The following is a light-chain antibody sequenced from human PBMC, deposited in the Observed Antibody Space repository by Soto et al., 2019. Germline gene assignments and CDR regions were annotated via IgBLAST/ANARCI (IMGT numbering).Light chain of an antibody. Sequence: EIVMTQSPATLSVSPGERATLSCRASQSVNVNLAWYQQKPGQAPRLLMFGASTRATGVPARFSATGSGTEFTLTISSLQSEDFAVYYCQQYNNWPLTFGGGTKVEIE. V-gene: IGKV3-15*01. J-gene: IGKJ4*01. CDR3: QQYNNWPLT. CDR2: GAS. CDR1: QSVNVN.